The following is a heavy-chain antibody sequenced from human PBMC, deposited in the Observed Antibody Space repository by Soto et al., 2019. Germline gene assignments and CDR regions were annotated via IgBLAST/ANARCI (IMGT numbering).Heavy chain of an antibody. V-gene: IGHV3-48*01. D-gene: IGHD6-6*01. Sequence: GGSLRLSCAASGFTFSSYSMSWVRQAPGKGLEWISFITTSSSIIYYADSVKGRFTVSRDNAKNSLYLQMNSLRAEDTAVYYCARSEYINSLWAAYWGQGTLVTVSS. J-gene: IGHJ4*02. CDR3: ARSEYINSLWAAY. CDR1: GFTFSSYS. CDR2: ITTSSSII.